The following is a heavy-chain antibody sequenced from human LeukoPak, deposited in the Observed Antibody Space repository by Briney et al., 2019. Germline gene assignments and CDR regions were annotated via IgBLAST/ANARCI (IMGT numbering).Heavy chain of an antibody. Sequence: ASVTVSCKASGGTFSSHAISWVRQAPGQGLEWMGGITPMFGTANYAQKFQGRVTITADESTSTAYMELSSLRSEDTAVYYCVRDGSYYDSSGYYYLYWGQGTLVTVSS. D-gene: IGHD3-22*01. J-gene: IGHJ4*02. CDR2: ITPMFGTA. CDR3: VRDGSYYDSSGYYYLY. CDR1: GGTFSSHA. V-gene: IGHV1-69*13.